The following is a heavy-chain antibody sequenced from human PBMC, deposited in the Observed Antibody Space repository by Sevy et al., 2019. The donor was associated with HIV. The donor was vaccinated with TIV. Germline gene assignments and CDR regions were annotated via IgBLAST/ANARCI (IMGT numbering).Heavy chain of an antibody. J-gene: IGHJ4*02. Sequence: GGSLRLSCSASGFTFSSYPMHWVRQAPGKGLEYVSLISGNGGSTYYADSVKGRFIISRDNFKKTLYLQMSSLRAEDTAVYYCVTRGGLVGATDFDYWGQGTRVTVSS. CDR3: VTRGGLVGATDFDY. CDR1: GFTFSSYP. V-gene: IGHV3-64D*06. D-gene: IGHD1-26*01. CDR2: ISGNGGST.